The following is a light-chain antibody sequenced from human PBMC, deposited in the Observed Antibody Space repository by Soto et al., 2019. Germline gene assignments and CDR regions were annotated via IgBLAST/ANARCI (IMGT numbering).Light chain of an antibody. CDR2: GAS. V-gene: IGKV3-15*01. CDR1: QSVSRN. J-gene: IGKJ4*02. CDR3: QQYDNWPLT. Sequence: IVMTQSPATLPVSPGERATRSCMASQSVSRNLAWYQQKPGQAPRFLIYGASTRATGIPARFSGSGSGTEFTLTISSLQSEDFAVYYCQQYDNWPLTFGGGTKVEIK.